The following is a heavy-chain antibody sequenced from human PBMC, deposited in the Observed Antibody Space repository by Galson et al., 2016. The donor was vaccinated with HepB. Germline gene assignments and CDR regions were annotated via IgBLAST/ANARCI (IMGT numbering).Heavy chain of an antibody. V-gene: IGHV3-23*01. CDR1: GFTFSNYA. D-gene: IGHD1/OR15-1a*01. Sequence: SLRLSCAASGFTFSNYAMSWVRQAPGKGLEWVSGISDSGGSTYFADSVMGRFTISRGNSKNTLYLQMNSLRVDDTAVYYCAKGTTLQVHFGYFDHWGQGTLVTVSS. J-gene: IGHJ4*02. CDR2: ISDSGGST. CDR3: AKGTTLQVHFGYFDH.